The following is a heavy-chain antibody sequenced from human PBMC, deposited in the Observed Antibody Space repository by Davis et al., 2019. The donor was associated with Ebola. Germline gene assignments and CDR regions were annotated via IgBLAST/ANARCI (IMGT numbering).Heavy chain of an antibody. CDR1: GSTFSSHA. CDR3: AKVVGTYYDSSGHVGY. Sequence: PGGSLRLSCAASGSTFSSHAMSWVRQAPGKGLEWVSAISGSGGSTYYADSVKGRFTISRDNSKNTLYLQMNSLRAEDTAVYYCAKVVGTYYDSSGHVGYWGQGTLVTVSS. J-gene: IGHJ4*02. V-gene: IGHV3-23*01. D-gene: IGHD3-22*01. CDR2: ISGSGGST.